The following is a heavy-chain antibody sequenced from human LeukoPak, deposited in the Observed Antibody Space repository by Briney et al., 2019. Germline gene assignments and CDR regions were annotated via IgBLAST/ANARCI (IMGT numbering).Heavy chain of an antibody. CDR2: INQDGSEK. Sequence: GGSLRLSCAASGFTFSSNWMTWVRQAPGKGLEWVANINQDGSEKYYVDSVKGRFTISRDNAKNSLYLQMNSLRAEDTAVYYCARNYDWGQGTLVTVSS. CDR3: ARNYD. V-gene: IGHV3-7*04. D-gene: IGHD3-16*01. CDR1: GFTFSSNW. J-gene: IGHJ4*02.